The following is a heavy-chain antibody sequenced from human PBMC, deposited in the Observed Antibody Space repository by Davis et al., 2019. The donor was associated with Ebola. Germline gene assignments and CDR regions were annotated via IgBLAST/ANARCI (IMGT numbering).Heavy chain of an antibody. CDR3: ARVASSGDFDY. J-gene: IGHJ4*02. CDR2: ISYDGSNK. CDR1: GFTFSSYS. D-gene: IGHD6-19*01. Sequence: GESLKISCAASGFTFSSYSMNWVRQAPGKGLEWVAVISYDGSNKYYADSVKGRFTISRDNSKNTLYLQMNSLRAEDTAVYYCARVASSGDFDYWGQGTLVTVSS. V-gene: IGHV3-30*03.